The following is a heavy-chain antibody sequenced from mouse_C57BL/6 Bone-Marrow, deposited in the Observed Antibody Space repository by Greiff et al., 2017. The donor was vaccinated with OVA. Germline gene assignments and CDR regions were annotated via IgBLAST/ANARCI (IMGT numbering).Heavy chain of an antibody. CDR3: SSFPSLPLDYFAY. V-gene: IGHV7-3*01. CDR2: IRNKANGYTT. CDR1: GFTFTDYY. Sequence: EVKLMESGGGLVQPGGSLSLSCAASGFTFTDYYMSWVRQPPGKALEWLGFIRNKANGYTTEYSASVKGRFTISRDNSQSILYLQMNALRAEDIASSYCSSFPSLPLDYFAYWGQGTTLTVSS. J-gene: IGHJ2*01. D-gene: IGHD5-1*01.